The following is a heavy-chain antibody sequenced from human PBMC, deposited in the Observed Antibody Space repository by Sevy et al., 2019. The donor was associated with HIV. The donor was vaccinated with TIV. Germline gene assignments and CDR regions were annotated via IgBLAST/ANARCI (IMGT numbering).Heavy chain of an antibody. Sequence: GGSLRLSCAASGFTFTNFWMSWVRQAPGKGLEWVANVKNDGSGQKYADSVKGRFIISRDNAKNPLYLQMNSLRTEDTAVYYCARNSGNWGQGTLVTVSS. CDR1: GFTFTNFW. CDR3: ARNSGN. CDR2: VKNDGSGQ. J-gene: IGHJ4*02. V-gene: IGHV3-7*01. D-gene: IGHD6-19*01.